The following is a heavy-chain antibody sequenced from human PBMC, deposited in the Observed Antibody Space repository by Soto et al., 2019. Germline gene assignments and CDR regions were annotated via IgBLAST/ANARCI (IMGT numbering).Heavy chain of an antibody. V-gene: IGHV4-31*03. CDR2: IYYSGST. Sequence: TLSLTCTVSGGSISSGGYYWSWIRQHPGKGLEWIGYIYYSGSTYYNPSLKSRVTISVDTSKNQFSLKLSSVTAADTAVYYCARGHAQVAVAGIGGFDYWGQGTLVTVSS. D-gene: IGHD6-19*01. J-gene: IGHJ4*02. CDR1: GGSISSGGYY. CDR3: ARGHAQVAVAGIGGFDY.